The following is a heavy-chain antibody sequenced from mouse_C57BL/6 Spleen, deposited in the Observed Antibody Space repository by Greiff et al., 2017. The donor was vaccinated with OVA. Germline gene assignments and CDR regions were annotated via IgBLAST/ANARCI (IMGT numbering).Heavy chain of an antibody. D-gene: IGHD2-3*01. CDR1: GYTFTSYW. Sequence: QVQLQQSGAELAKPGASVKLSCKASGYTFTSYWMHWVKQRPGQGLEWIGYINPSSGYTKYNQKFKDKAILTADKSSSKAYMQLSSLTYEDSAVYYCARGLLQPSQGYFDVWGTGTTVTVSS. CDR2: INPSSGYT. V-gene: IGHV1-7*01. J-gene: IGHJ1*03. CDR3: ARGLLQPSQGYFDV.